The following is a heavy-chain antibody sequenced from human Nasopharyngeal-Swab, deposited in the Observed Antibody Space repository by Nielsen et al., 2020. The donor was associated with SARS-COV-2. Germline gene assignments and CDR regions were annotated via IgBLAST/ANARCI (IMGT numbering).Heavy chain of an antibody. V-gene: IGHV1-69*04. Sequence: VKVSCKASGGTFSSYAISWVRQAPGQGLEWMGRIIPILGIANYAQKFQGRVTITADKSTSTAYMELSSLRSEDTAVYYCAGGPGEWLSQYYYYGMDVWGQGTTVTVSS. CDR2: IIPILGIA. CDR3: AGGPGEWLSQYYYYGMDV. CDR1: GGTFSSYA. D-gene: IGHD3-3*01. J-gene: IGHJ6*02.